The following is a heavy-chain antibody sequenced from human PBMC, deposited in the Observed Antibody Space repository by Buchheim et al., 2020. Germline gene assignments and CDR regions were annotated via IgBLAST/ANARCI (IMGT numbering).Heavy chain of an antibody. CDR3: AKDMGYGDSYYYGMDV. V-gene: IGHV3-30*18. CDR2: ISFNGNNK. CDR1: GFSFSNYG. D-gene: IGHD5-18*01. Sequence: VQLVESGGGLVKPGGSLRLSCAASGFSFSNYGVHWVRQAPGKGLEWAALISFNGNNKQFADSVKGRFTLSKDNSKNTLYLQMSSLRAEDTAVYYCAKDMGYGDSYYYGMDVWGQGTT. J-gene: IGHJ6*02.